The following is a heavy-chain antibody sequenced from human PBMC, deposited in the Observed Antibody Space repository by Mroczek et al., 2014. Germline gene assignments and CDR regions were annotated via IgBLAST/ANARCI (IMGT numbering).Heavy chain of an antibody. CDR3: ARGGITMIVEDAFDI. Sequence: GKKLGASVKVSCKASGYTFTGYYMHWVRQAPGQGLEWMGWINPNSGGTNYAQKFQGRVTMTRDTSISTAYMELSRLRSDDTAVYYCARGGITMIVEDAFDIWGQGTMVTVSS. V-gene: IGHV1-2*02. D-gene: IGHD3-22*01. CDR1: GYTFTGYY. J-gene: IGHJ3*02. CDR2: INPNSGGT.